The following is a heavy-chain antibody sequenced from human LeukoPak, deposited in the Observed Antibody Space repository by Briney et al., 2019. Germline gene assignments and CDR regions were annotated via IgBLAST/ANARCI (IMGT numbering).Heavy chain of an antibody. Sequence: PGRSLRLSCAASGFTFSSYGMHGVGQAPGKGLEGGAVISYDGSNKYYADSVKGRFTISRDNYKNTLYLQMNSLRAEDTAVYYCAKVAIVLMVYGHFDYWGQGTLVTVSS. D-gene: IGHD2-8*01. V-gene: IGHV3-30*18. CDR2: ISYDGSNK. CDR1: GFTFSSYG. CDR3: AKVAIVLMVYGHFDY. J-gene: IGHJ4*02.